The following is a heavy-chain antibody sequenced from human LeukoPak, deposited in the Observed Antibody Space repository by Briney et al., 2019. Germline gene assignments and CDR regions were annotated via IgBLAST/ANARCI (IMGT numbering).Heavy chain of an antibody. D-gene: IGHD2-2*01. V-gene: IGHV4-59*12. CDR2: IYYSGTT. J-gene: IGHJ4*02. CDR1: GGSISSYY. Sequence: SETLSLTCTVSGGSISSYYWSWIRQPPGRRLEWIGYIYYSGTTRYNPSLKSRVTLSVDTSKNQFSLNLSSVTAADTAVYYCARARYCSSTSCLPTRRGWPFDYWGQGTLVTVSS. CDR3: ARARYCSSTSCLPTRRGWPFDY.